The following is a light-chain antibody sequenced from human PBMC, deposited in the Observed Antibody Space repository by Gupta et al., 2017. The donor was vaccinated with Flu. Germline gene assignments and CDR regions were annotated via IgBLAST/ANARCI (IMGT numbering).Light chain of an antibody. V-gene: IGLV3-25*02. CDR3: QSADSSGTHWV. CDR2: KDS. J-gene: IGLJ3*02. CDR1: ALPKQY. Sequence: SYELTQPPSVSVSPGQTARIPCSGDALPKQYAYWYQQKPGQAPVLVIYKDSERTSGIPERFSGSSLGTTGTLTISGVQAEDEADYYCQSADSSGTHWVFGGGTKLTVL.